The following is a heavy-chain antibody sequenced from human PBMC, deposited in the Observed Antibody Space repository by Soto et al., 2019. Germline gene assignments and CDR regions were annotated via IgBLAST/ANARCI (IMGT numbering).Heavy chain of an antibody. J-gene: IGHJ4*02. D-gene: IGHD6-19*01. CDR1: GGSITTNSFY. Sequence: QLQLQESGPGLVKPSETLSLTCTVSGGSITTNSFYWGWIRQPPGKGLEWIGKVYYNGNTYYSPSLRSRVTLTLDASKNQCSLKFNSVTAAGAAVYYCARRPGAVTLDYWGQGVLVTVSS. CDR2: VYYNGNT. CDR3: ARRPGAVTLDY. V-gene: IGHV4-39*01.